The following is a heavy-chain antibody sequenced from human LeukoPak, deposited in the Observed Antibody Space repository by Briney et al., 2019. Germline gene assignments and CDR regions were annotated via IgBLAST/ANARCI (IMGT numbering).Heavy chain of an antibody. Sequence: GGSLRLSCAASGFTFSSYGMSWVRQALGKGLEWVSAISGSGGSTYYADSVKGRFTISRDNSKNTLYLQMNSLRVEDTAVFYCAKDRSIAAGDDAFDIWGQGTMVTVSS. J-gene: IGHJ3*02. D-gene: IGHD6-13*01. V-gene: IGHV3-23*01. CDR1: GFTFSSYG. CDR3: AKDRSIAAGDDAFDI. CDR2: ISGSGGST.